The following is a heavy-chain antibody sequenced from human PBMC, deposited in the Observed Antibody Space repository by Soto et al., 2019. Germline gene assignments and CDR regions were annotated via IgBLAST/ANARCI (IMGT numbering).Heavy chain of an antibody. V-gene: IGHV3-30*18. Sequence: QVQLVESGGGVVQPGRSLRLSCAASGFTFSSYGMHWVRQAPGKGLEWASVISYDGSNKYNADSVKGQFTISRDNSKNKLYLQMNSLRAEDTAVYYCAKEGDQGTAEVFGRPTYYYDSSGICYFDYWGQGALVTVSS. CDR3: AKEGDQGTAEVFGRPTYYYDSSGICYFDY. D-gene: IGHD3-22*01. J-gene: IGHJ4*02. CDR1: GFTFSSYG. CDR2: ISYDGSNK.